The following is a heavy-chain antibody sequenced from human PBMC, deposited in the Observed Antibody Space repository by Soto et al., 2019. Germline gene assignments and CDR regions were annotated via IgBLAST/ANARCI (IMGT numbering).Heavy chain of an antibody. J-gene: IGHJ3*02. Sequence: QXLSGAWCEFTLSSYCMHWVRQAPGKGLEWVAVIWYDGSKFYAESVQGRFTISRDNSKNTLYLQMSSLRADDTAVYYCARDTMWAQLPPDAFDICGQGTMVTVSS. CDR3: ARDTMWAQLPPDAFDI. D-gene: IGHD1-26*01. V-gene: IGHV3-33*01. CDR2: IWYDGSK. CDR1: EFTLSSYC.